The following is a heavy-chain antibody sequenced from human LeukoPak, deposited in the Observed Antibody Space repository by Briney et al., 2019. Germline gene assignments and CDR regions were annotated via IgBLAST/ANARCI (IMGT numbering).Heavy chain of an antibody. CDR3: ARARGDYDSSGYYYYYYGMDV. Sequence: SVKVSCKASGGTFSSYTISWVRQAPGQGLEWMGRIIPILGIANYAQKFQGRVTITADKSTSTAYMELNSLRSEDTAVYYCARARGDYDSSGYYYYYYGMDVWGQGTTVTVSS. D-gene: IGHD3-22*01. CDR2: IIPILGIA. CDR1: GGTFSSYT. V-gene: IGHV1-69*02. J-gene: IGHJ6*02.